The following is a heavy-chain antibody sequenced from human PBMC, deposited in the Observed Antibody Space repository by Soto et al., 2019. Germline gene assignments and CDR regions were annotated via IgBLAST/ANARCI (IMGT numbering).Heavy chain of an antibody. V-gene: IGHV4-59*01. CDR2: IYYSGST. D-gene: IGHD3-3*01. Sequence: SETLSLTCTVSGGTISSYYWSWIRQPPGKGLEWIGYIYYSGSTNYNPSLKSRVTISVDTSKNQFSLKLSSVTAADTAVYYCARGGGNVNYDFWSGYYRLNYYYYGMDVWGQGTTVTVSS. CDR3: ARGGGNVNYDFWSGYYRLNYYYYGMDV. J-gene: IGHJ6*02. CDR1: GGTISSYY.